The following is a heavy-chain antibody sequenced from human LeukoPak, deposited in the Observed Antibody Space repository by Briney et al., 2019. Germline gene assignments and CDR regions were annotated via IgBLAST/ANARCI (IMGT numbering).Heavy chain of an antibody. CDR1: GFTFSDHY. V-gene: IGHV3-11*05. Sequence: GGSLRLSCEVSGFTFSDHYMSWIRQAPGKRLEWVSYISSGSTFTNYADSVEGRFTISRDNAKNSLYLQMNSLRAEDTAVYYCARGDYGGDYFDYWGQGTLVTVSS. D-gene: IGHD4-23*01. CDR2: ISSGSTFT. J-gene: IGHJ4*02. CDR3: ARGDYGGDYFDY.